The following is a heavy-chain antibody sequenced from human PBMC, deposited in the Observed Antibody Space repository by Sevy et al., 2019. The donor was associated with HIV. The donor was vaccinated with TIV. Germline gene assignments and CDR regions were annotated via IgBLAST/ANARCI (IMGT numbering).Heavy chain of an antibody. CDR1: GGSISGYY. V-gene: IGHV4-4*07. D-gene: IGHD5-12*01. J-gene: IGHJ4*02. Sequence: SETLSRICTVSGGSISGYYWSWIRQPAGKGLEWIGRIYSTGRSNYHPSLKRRVTMSVDTSKNKFSLRLSSVTAADTAVYFCAREADGYNYVAEFRGQGTLVTVSS. CDR2: IYSTGRS. CDR3: AREADGYNYVAEF.